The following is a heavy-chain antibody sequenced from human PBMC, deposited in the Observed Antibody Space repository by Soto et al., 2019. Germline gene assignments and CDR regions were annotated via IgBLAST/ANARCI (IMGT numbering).Heavy chain of an antibody. CDR3: AITGAGYYIV. V-gene: IGHV3-53*01. J-gene: IGHJ4*02. Sequence: PGGSLRLSCAASGFTVSSNYLSWVRQAPGKGLEWVSVIFSADNTHYADSVKGRFTISRDNSKNTVFLQMNSLRAEDTAVYYCAITGAGYYIVWGQGT. CDR1: GFTVSSNY. D-gene: IGHD3-3*01. CDR2: IFSADNT.